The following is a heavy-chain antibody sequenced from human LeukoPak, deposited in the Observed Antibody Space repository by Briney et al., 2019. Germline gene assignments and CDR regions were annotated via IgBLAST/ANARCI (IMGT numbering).Heavy chain of an antibody. CDR3: ARETDWNAVDY. D-gene: IGHD1-1*01. CDR1: GFTFSSYS. J-gene: IGHJ4*02. CDR2: ISSSSSTI. Sequence: GGSLRLSCAASGFTFSSYSMNWVRQAPGKGLEWVSYISSSSSTIYYADSVKGRFTISRDNAKNSLYLQMNSLRAEDTAVYYCARETDWNAVDYWGQGTLVTVSS. V-gene: IGHV3-48*04.